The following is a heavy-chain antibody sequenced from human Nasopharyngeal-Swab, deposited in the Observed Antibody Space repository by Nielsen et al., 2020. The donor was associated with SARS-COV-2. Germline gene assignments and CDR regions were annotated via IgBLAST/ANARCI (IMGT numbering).Heavy chain of an antibody. V-gene: IGHV3-7*01. Sequence: GESLKISCAASGFTLGNYWMSWVRQAPGKGLEWVANINQDGSEKYYLDSVEGRFTISRDNPKNSLYLQMNSLRAEDTAVFSCVRLSIATAGVDYWGQGTLVTVSS. D-gene: IGHD6-13*01. CDR3: VRLSIATAGVDY. CDR2: INQDGSEK. J-gene: IGHJ4*02. CDR1: GFTLGNYW.